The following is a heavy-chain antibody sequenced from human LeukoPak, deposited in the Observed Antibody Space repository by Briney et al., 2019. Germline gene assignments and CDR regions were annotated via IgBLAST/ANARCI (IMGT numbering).Heavy chain of an antibody. V-gene: IGHV4-34*01. J-gene: IGHJ4*02. CDR3: ARGRGIAAAANYFDY. CDR1: GGSFSGYY. CDR2: IHHSGST. Sequence: SETLSLTCAVYGGSFSGYYWNWIRQPPGKGLEWIGEIHHSGSTNYSPSLKSRVTISIDTSKNQFSLNLNSVTAADTAVYYCARGRGIAAAANYFDYWGQGTLVTVSS. D-gene: IGHD6-13*01.